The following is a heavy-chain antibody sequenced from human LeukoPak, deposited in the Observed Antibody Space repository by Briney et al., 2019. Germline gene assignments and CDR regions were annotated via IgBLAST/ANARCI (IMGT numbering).Heavy chain of an antibody. CDR1: GGSISSYY. Sequence: SETLSLTCTVSGGSISSYYWSWIRQPPGKGLEWIGYIYYSGSTNYNPSLKSRVTISVDTSKNQFSLKLSSVTAADTAVYYCARDSGGEWFDPWGQGTLVTVSS. J-gene: IGHJ5*02. CDR2: IYYSGST. CDR3: ARDSGGEWFDP. V-gene: IGHV4-59*01.